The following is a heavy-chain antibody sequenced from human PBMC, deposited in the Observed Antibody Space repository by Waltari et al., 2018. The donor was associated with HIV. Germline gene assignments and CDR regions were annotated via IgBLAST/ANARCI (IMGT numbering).Heavy chain of an antibody. J-gene: IGHJ6*02. CDR1: GDTFSSYT. V-gene: IGHV1-69*02. CDR2: IIPILDLS. Sequence: QVQLVQSGAEVKKPGSSVRVSCKASGDTFSSYTINWVRQAPGQGLEWMGRIIPILDLSNSAQKFQDRVTIMADTTTNTAYMDLSSLTSEDTAVYYCARGKGYYGMDVWGQGTTVTVSS. CDR3: ARGKGYYGMDV.